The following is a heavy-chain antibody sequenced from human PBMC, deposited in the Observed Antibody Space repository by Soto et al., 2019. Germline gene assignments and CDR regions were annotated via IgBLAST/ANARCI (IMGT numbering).Heavy chain of an antibody. D-gene: IGHD2-21*02. J-gene: IGHJ4*02. CDR1: GFSLSSSGVG. Sequence: SGPTLVNPTQTLTLTCSFSGFSLSSSGVGVGWIRQPPGKALEWLALIYWDDDMRYSPSLKRRLTITKDTSKNQVVLTLTDMDPVDTATYYCARGTGGGNSCYFDYWGQGTLVTVSS. CDR2: IYWDDDM. CDR3: ARGTGGGNSCYFDY. V-gene: IGHV2-5*02.